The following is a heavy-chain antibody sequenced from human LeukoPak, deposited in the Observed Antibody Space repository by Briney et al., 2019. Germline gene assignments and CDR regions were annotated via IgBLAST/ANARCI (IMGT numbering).Heavy chain of an antibody. J-gene: IGHJ5*02. CDR3: ARGGFGLGVGATRGLNWFDP. Sequence: GAPVKVSCKASGYTFTGYYMHWVRQAPGQGLEWMGRINPNGGTTTSAQKFQGRVTITRDTSTSTVYMELRSLRSEDTAVYYCARGGFGLGVGATRGLNWFDPWGQGTLVTVSS. CDR2: INPNGGTT. CDR1: GYTFTGYY. D-gene: IGHD1-26*01. V-gene: IGHV1-46*01.